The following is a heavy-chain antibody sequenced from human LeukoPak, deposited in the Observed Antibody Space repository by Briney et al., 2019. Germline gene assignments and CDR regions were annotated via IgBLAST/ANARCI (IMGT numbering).Heavy chain of an antibody. J-gene: IGHJ4*02. CDR2: ISGSDGST. D-gene: IGHD2/OR15-2a*01. Sequence: LGGSLRLSCAASGFTFSSFGMTWVRQAPGMGLEWVSGISGSDGSTYYADSAKGRFTISRDNSKNTLYLQMNSLRVEDTALYYCAKNIGGLDYWGQGSLVAVSS. CDR1: GFTFSSFG. V-gene: IGHV3-23*01. CDR3: AKNIGGLDY.